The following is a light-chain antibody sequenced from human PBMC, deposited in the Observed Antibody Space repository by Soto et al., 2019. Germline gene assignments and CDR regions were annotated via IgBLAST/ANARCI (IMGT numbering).Light chain of an antibody. CDR1: SSDIGSYNL. CDR2: EGS. V-gene: IGLV2-23*01. Sequence: QSVLTQPASVSGSPGQSITISCTGTSSDIGSYNLVSWYQQHPGKAPKVMIYEGSKRPSGVSNRFSGSKSGNTASLTISGLKAEDEADYYCCSYARTRSVFGGGTQVTVL. J-gene: IGLJ2*01. CDR3: CSYARTRSV.